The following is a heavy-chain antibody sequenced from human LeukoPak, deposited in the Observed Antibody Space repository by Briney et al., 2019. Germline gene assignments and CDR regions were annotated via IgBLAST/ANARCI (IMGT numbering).Heavy chain of an antibody. V-gene: IGHV4-59*01. J-gene: IGHJ4*02. CDR3: ARGGDIAARPSDY. D-gene: IGHD6-6*01. CDR2: IRYSGST. CDR1: GGSISSYY. Sequence: SGTLSLTCSVSGGSISSYYWSWIRQPPGKGLEWIGDIRYSGSTNYNPSLKSRVTISVDTSKNQFSLNLNSVTAADTAVYYCARGGDIAARPSDYWGQGTLVTVSS.